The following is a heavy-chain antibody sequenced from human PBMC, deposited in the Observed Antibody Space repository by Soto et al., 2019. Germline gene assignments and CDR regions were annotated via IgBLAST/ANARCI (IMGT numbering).Heavy chain of an antibody. J-gene: IGHJ5*02. V-gene: IGHV3-23*01. CDR2: ILDTGTTV. Sequence: EFQVLESGGGWVQPGGSLRLSCAASGFSFSSTDMSWVRQAPGKGLEWVSTILDTGTTVFYADSVKGRFTVSRDNSHNTLSVQTNNLRADDTAVYYCVKNSGWFNTWGQGTLVAVSS. CDR1: GFSFSSTD. D-gene: IGHD3-10*01. CDR3: VKNSGWFNT.